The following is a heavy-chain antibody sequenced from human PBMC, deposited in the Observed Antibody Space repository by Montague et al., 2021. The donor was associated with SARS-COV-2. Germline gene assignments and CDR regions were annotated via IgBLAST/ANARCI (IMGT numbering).Heavy chain of an antibody. CDR2: IYYNGST. J-gene: IGHJ5*02. Sequence: SETLSLTCTVSGGSISSYYWSWIRQPPGKGLEWIGYIYYNGSTNYNPSLTSRVTISVDTSKNQFSLKLSSVTAADTAAYYCARLEAGDCSGGSCYSSWFDPWGQGTLVTVSS. V-gene: IGHV4-59*08. D-gene: IGHD2-15*01. CDR3: ARLEAGDCSGGSCYSSWFDP. CDR1: GGSISSYY.